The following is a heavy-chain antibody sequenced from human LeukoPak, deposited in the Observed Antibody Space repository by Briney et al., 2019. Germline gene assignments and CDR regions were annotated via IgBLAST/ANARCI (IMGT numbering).Heavy chain of an antibody. D-gene: IGHD4-17*01. CDR3: ARGTWRDDYGLGAFDI. CDR1: GFTFSSYG. V-gene: IGHV3-33*01. J-gene: IGHJ3*02. Sequence: PGRSLRLSCAASGFTFSSYGMHWVRQAPGKGLEWVAVIWYDGSNKYYADSVKGRFTISRDNSKNTLYLQMNSLRAEDTAVYYCARGTWRDDYGLGAFDIWGQGTMVTVSS. CDR2: IWYDGSNK.